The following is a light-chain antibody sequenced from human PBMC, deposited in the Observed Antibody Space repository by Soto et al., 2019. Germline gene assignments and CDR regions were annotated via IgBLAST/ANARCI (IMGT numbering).Light chain of an antibody. J-gene: IGLJ3*02. CDR2: EVN. CDR3: ASYTISSTRV. CDR1: NSDVGAYNY. Sequence: QSALTQPASVSGSPGQSITISCTGSNSDVGAYNYVSWYQQHPGKAPKLIIYEVNNRPSGVSYRFSGSKSGNTASLTISGFQADDEADYYCASYTISSTRVFGGGTKVTVL. V-gene: IGLV2-14*01.